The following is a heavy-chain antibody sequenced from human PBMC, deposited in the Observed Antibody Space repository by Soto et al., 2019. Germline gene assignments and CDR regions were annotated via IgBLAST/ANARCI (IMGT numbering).Heavy chain of an antibody. CDR3: ARDRVSAAGTFDKPFDY. V-gene: IGHV3-21*01. J-gene: IGHJ4*02. CDR1: GFTFSSYS. Sequence: GGSLRLSCAASGFTFSSYSMNWVRQAPGKGLEWVSSISSSSSYIYYADSVKGRFTISRDNAKNSLYLQMNSLRAEDTAVYYCARDRVSAAGTFDKPFDYWGQGTLVTVSS. CDR2: ISSSSSYI. D-gene: IGHD6-13*01.